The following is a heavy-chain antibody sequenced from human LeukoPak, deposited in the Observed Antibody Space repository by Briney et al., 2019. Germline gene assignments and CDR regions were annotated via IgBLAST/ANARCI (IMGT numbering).Heavy chain of an antibody. CDR2: IWYDGTNK. V-gene: IGHV3-33*06. J-gene: IGHJ4*02. D-gene: IGHD6-19*01. Sequence: GGSLRPSWAASGITFSSYGKHWGRPAPGKGVGWGAVIWYDGTNKYYADSVKGRFTISRDNSKNTLYLQMNSLRAEDTGVYYCAKSRDSSGWTYFDYWGQGTLVTVSS. CDR3: AKSRDSSGWTYFDY. CDR1: GITFSSYG.